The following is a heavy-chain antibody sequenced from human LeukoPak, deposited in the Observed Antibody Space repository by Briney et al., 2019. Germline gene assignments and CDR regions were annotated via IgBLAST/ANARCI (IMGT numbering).Heavy chain of an antibody. V-gene: IGHV3-30*18. Sequence: QTGGSLRLSCAASGFTFSSYGMHWVRQAPGKGLEWVAVISYDGSNKYYADSVKGRFTISRDNSKNTLYLQMNSLRAEDTAVYYCAKSRGSYIPYYYYYGMDVWGQGTTVTVSS. CDR2: ISYDGSNK. D-gene: IGHD1-26*01. J-gene: IGHJ6*02. CDR1: GFTFSSYG. CDR3: AKSRGSYIPYYYYYGMDV.